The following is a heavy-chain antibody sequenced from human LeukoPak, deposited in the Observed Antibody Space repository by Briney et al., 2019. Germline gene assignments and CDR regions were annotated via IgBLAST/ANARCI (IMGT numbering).Heavy chain of an antibody. CDR3: ARGRRARGYYDSSGYFPHAGDY. J-gene: IGHJ4*02. CDR2: INTNTGNP. Sequence: ASVKVSCKASGYTFTSYYMHWVRQAPGQGLEWMGWINTNTGNPTYAQGFTGRFVFSLDTSVSTAYLQISSLKAEDTAVYYCARGRRARGYYDSSGYFPHAGDYWGQGTLVTVSS. V-gene: IGHV7-4-1*02. CDR1: GYTFTSYY. D-gene: IGHD3-22*01.